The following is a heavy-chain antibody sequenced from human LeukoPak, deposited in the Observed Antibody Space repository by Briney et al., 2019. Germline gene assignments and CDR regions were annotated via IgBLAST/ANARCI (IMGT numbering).Heavy chain of an antibody. CDR1: GFTFSNYG. V-gene: IGHV3-30*02. J-gene: IGHJ4*02. CDR3: ARGVNYYDSSGYMDFDY. CDR2: TRYDGSNK. D-gene: IGHD3-22*01. Sequence: GGSLRLSCAASGFTFSNYGMHWVRQAPGKGLEWVAFTRYDGSNKYHADSVKGRFTISRDNSKNTLYLQMNSLRAEDTAVYYCARGVNYYDSSGYMDFDYWGQGTLVTVSS.